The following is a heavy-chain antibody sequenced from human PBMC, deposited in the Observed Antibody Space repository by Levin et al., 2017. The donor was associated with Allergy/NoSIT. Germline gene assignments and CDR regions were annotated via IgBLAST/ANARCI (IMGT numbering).Heavy chain of an antibody. J-gene: IGHJ4*02. CDR3: SRERGYSFDY. CDR1: GYSLTGYF. D-gene: IGHD5-18*01. Sequence: ASVKVSCKASGYSLTGYFIHWVRQAPGQGPEWVGWINPNSGDTKYARNFQGRVTLTCDRSITTAYLELSDMRSDDTAMYYCSRERGYSFDYWGQGTLVTVSS. CDR2: INPNSGDT. V-gene: IGHV1-2*02.